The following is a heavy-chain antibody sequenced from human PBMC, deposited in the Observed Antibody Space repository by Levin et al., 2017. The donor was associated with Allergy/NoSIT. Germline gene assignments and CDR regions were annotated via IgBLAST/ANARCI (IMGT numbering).Heavy chain of an antibody. CDR2: IYLSGST. V-gene: IGHV4-30-2*01. CDR1: GGSISSGGYS. CDR3: ARVAGYSYGYYFDY. Sequence: SETLSLTCAVSGGSISSGGYSWSWIRQPPGKGLEWIGNIYLSGSTNDNPSLKSRVTMSVARSTNQFSLKLSYVTAADTAVYYCARVAGYSYGYYFDYWGPGTLVTVSS. D-gene: IGHD5-18*01. J-gene: IGHJ4*02.